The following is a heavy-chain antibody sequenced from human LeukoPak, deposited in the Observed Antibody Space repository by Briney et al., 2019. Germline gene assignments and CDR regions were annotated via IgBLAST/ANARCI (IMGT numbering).Heavy chain of an antibody. D-gene: IGHD6-19*01. V-gene: IGHV4-39*07. CDR1: GGSISSSSYF. CDR3: ARAKYSSGGNWFDP. CDR2: IYYGGST. Sequence: SETLSLTCSVSGGSISSSSYFWGWIRQPPGKGLEWIGIIYYGGSTYYNSSLKSRVTISVDTSKTQFSLKLSSVTAADTAVYYCARAKYSSGGNWFDPWGHGTLVTVSS. J-gene: IGHJ5*02.